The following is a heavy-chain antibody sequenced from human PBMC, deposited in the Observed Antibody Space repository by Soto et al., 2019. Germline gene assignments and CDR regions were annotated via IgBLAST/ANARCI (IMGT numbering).Heavy chain of an antibody. CDR3: ARDLKPYSYFWPGYRTRTPYCMDL. Sequence: ASVKVSCKASGYTFTCYGISWVRQAPGQGLEGMGWISAYNGNTNYAQKLQGRVTMNTDTSTRTAYMELRSQRSDDTAVDYCARDLKPYSYFWPGYRTRTPYCMDLWGQGTTVTVSS. D-gene: IGHD3-3*01. J-gene: IGHJ6*02. CDR1: GYTFTCYG. V-gene: IGHV1-18*04. CDR2: ISAYNGNT.